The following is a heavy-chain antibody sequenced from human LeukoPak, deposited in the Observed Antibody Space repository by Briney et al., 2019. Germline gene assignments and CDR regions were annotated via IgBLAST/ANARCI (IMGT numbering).Heavy chain of an antibody. CDR2: ISSTGTTT. Sequence: IPGGSLRLSCAASGFSFSDYYMTWLRQAPGKGLEWLSYISSTGTTTHYADSVKGRFTISRDNAKNSLYLQINSLRAEDTAVYYCARERLGSYGADWGQGTLVTVSA. CDR1: GFSFSDYY. J-gene: IGHJ4*02. V-gene: IGHV3-11*01. D-gene: IGHD4/OR15-4a*01. CDR3: ARERLGSYGAD.